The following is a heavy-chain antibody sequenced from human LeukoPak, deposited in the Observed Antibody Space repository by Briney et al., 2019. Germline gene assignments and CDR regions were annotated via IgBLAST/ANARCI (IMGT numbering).Heavy chain of an antibody. J-gene: IGHJ4*02. CDR1: RFTLSNYW. CDR3: ARQRGSGCLDY. D-gene: IGHD6-19*01. V-gene: IGHV3-7*01. Sequence: QPGGSLRLSCPASRFTLSNYWMSWVRQAPGKGLEWVANIKQDGSETYYVDSVKGRFTISRDNAKNSLSLQMNSLRAEDTAVYYCARQRGSGCLDYWGQGTLVTVSS. CDR2: IKQDGSET.